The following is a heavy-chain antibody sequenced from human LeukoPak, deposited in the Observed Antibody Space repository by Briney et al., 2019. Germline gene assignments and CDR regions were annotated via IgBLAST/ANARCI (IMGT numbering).Heavy chain of an antibody. J-gene: IGHJ4*02. V-gene: IGHV3-11*01. D-gene: IGHD6-13*01. CDR2: ISSSGSTI. CDR1: GFTFSDYY. CDR3: ARDYLQLVQHFDY. Sequence: GGSLRLSCAASGFTFSDYYMSWIRQAPGKGLEWVSYISSSGSTIYYADSVKGRFTISRDNAKNSLYLQMNSLRAEDTAVYYCARDYLQLVQHFDYWGQGTLVTVSS.